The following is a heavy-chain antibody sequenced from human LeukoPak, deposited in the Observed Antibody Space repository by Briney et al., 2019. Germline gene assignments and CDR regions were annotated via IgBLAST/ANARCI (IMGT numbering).Heavy chain of an antibody. V-gene: IGHV4-34*01. CDR3: ARRDLLRYRIDY. CDR1: GGSFSGYY. J-gene: IGHJ4*02. D-gene: IGHD3-9*01. Sequence: PSETLSLTCAVYGGSFSGYYWSWIRQPPGKGLEWIGEINHSGSTNYNPSLKSRVTISVDTSKNQFSLKLSSVTAADTAVYYCARRDLLRYRIDYWGQGTLVTVSS. CDR2: INHSGST.